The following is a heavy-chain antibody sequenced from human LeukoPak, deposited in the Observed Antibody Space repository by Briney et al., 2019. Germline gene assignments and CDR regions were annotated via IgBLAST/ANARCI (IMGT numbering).Heavy chain of an antibody. CDR1: GFNFGSYA. CDR3: AGCRTISCYSAFDF. CDR2: IKFDGSNI. Sequence: GGSLRLSCAASGFNFGSYAMHWVRQAPVKGLEWVAVIKFDGSNIHYADSVRGRFTISRDNSKNTLYLQMNSLRAEDTAIYYCAGCRTISCYSAFDFWGQGTMVTVSS. J-gene: IGHJ3*01. V-gene: IGHV3-30*04. D-gene: IGHD2-2*01.